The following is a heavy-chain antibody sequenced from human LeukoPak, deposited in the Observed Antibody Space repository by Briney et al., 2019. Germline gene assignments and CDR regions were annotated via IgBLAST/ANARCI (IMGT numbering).Heavy chain of an antibody. CDR3: AKPPIDLPYYYYMDV. D-gene: IGHD3-9*01. CDR1: GFTFSSYA. J-gene: IGHJ6*03. CDR2: ISGSGGST. Sequence: HPGGSLRLSCAASGFTFSSYAMSWVRQAPGKGLEWVSAISGSGGSTYYADSVKGRFTISRDNSKNTLYLQMNSLRAEDTAVYYCAKPPIDLPYYYYMDVWGKGTTVTVSS. V-gene: IGHV3-23*01.